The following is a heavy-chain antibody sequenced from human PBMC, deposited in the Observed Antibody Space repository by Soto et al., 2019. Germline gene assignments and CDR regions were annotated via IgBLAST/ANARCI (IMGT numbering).Heavy chain of an antibody. V-gene: IGHV3-23*01. CDR1: GFNFATYS. CDR3: ARYTAVADPYYFDY. CDR2: ISDGVDRA. Sequence: LRLSCAASGFNFATYSMSWVRQAPGKGLEWVAGISDGVDRAYYGDSVKGRFTISRDTSKNMLYLHMNSLRAEDTAIYYCARYTAVADPYYFDYWGQGTLVTVSS. J-gene: IGHJ4*02. D-gene: IGHD6-19*01.